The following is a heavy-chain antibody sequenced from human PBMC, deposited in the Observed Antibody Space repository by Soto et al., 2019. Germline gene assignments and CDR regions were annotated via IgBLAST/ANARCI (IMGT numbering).Heavy chain of an antibody. CDR3: ARDSYPGIAAAKGSF. CDR2: IIPIFGTA. D-gene: IGHD6-13*01. CDR1: GGTCSSYA. V-gene: IGHV1-69*01. Sequence: QVQLVQSGAEVKKPGSSVKVSCKASGGTCSSYAISWVRQAPGQGLEWMGGIIPIFGTANYAQKFQGRVTITADESTSTAYMELSSLRSDDTAVYYCARDSYPGIAAAKGSFWGQGTLVTVSS. J-gene: IGHJ4*02.